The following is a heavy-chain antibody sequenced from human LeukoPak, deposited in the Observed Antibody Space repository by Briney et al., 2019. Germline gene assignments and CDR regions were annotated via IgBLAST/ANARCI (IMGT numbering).Heavy chain of an antibody. J-gene: IGHJ4*02. CDR2: MSSSDDGR. CDR3: AREGTWSYYYDY. CDR1: GFSFSSYA. V-gene: IGHV3-23*01. D-gene: IGHD1-26*01. Sequence: GGSLRLSCATSGFSFSSYAMSWVRQAPGKGLEWVSTMSSSDDGRYYAASVKGRFTISRDNSKNTLYLQMNSLRAEDTAVYYCAREGTWSYYYDYWGQGTLVTVSS.